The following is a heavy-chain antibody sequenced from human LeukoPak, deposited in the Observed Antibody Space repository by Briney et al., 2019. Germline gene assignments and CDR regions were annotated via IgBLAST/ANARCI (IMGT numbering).Heavy chain of an antibody. J-gene: IGHJ4*02. CDR3: AKDLLRWEPRGPDY. CDR1: GFTFSTSA. Sequence: GGSLRLSCAASGFTFSTSAMSWVRQAPGKGLEWVSGISGSGDSTYYVDSVKGRFTISRDNSKSTLYLHMNSLRAEDTAVYYCAKDLLRWEPRGPDYWGQGTLVTVSS. CDR2: ISGSGDST. D-gene: IGHD4-23*01. V-gene: IGHV3-23*01.